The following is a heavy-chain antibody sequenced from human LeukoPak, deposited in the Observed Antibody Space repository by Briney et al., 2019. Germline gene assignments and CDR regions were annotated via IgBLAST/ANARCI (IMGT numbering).Heavy chain of an antibody. D-gene: IGHD3-9*01. Sequence: NGNTNYAQKLQGRVTMTTDSSTSTAYMELRSLRSADTAVYYCARAGYDLLTLAPDPANDYWGRGTLVTVSS. J-gene: IGHJ4*02. V-gene: IGHV1-18*01. CDR3: ARAGYDLLTLAPDPANDY. CDR2: NGNT.